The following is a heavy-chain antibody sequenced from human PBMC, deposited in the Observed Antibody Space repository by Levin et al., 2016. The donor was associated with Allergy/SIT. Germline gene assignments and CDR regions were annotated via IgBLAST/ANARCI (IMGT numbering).Heavy chain of an antibody. Sequence: ASVKVSCKASGYTFTSYYMHWVRQAPGQGLEWMGVITPSGGSTSNAQKFQGWVTMTRDTSISTAYMELSRLRSDDTAVYYCARGNGVGATTWHYWGQGTLVTVSS. J-gene: IGHJ4*02. CDR2: ITPSGGST. CDR1: GYTFTSYY. CDR3: ARGNGVGATTWHY. V-gene: IGHV1-2*04. D-gene: IGHD1-26*01.